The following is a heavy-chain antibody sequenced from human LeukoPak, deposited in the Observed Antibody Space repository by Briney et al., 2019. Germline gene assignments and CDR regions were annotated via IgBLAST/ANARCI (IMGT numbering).Heavy chain of an antibody. J-gene: IGHJ4*02. V-gene: IGHV4-34*01. CDR1: GGSFSGYY. CDR3: ARGPDAVNYYDSSGYSYELGY. Sequence: PSETLSLTCAVNGGSFSGYYWSWIRQPPGKGLEWIGEINHSGSTNYNPSLKSRVTISVDTSKNHFSLKPSSVTAADTAVYYCARGPDAVNYYDSSGYSYELGYWGQGTLVTVSS. D-gene: IGHD3-22*01. CDR2: INHSGST.